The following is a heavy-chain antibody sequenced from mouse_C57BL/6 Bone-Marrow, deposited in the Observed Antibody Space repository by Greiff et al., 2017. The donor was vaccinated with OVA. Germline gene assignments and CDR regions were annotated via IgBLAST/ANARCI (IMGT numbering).Heavy chain of an antibody. CDR2: IDPSDSYT. CDR3: ARSLDSNYLYAMDY. Sequence: QVQLQQPGAELVRPGPSVKLSCKASGYTFTSYWMHWVKQRPGQGLEWIGVIDPSDSYTNYNQKFKGKATLTVDTSSSTAYMQLSSLTSEDSAVYYCARSLDSNYLYAMDYWGQGTSVTVSS. CDR1: GYTFTSYW. J-gene: IGHJ4*01. D-gene: IGHD2-5*01. V-gene: IGHV1-59*01.